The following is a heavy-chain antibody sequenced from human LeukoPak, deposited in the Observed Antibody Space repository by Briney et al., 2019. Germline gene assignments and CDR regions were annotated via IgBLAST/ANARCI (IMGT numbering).Heavy chain of an antibody. CDR2: ISAYNGNT. Sequence: ASVKVSCKASGYTFTSYGISWVRQAPGQGLEWMGWISAYNGNTNYAQKLQGRVTMTTDTSSSTAYMELRSLRSDDTAVYYCARDNSLASPVDYWGQGTLVTVSS. CDR3: ARDNSLASPVDY. J-gene: IGHJ4*02. V-gene: IGHV1-18*01. D-gene: IGHD2/OR15-2a*01. CDR1: GYTFTSYG.